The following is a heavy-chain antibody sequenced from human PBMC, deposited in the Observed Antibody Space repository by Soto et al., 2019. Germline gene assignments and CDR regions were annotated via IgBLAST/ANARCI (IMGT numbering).Heavy chain of an antibody. J-gene: IGHJ4*02. CDR3: AHRRGNWNSLDY. CDR2: IYWDDDK. Sequence: QITLKESGPTLVKPTQTLTLTCTFSGFSLSTSGVGVGWIRQPPGKALEWLALIYWDDDKRYSPSLKSRLTIXKXXSKNHVVLTMTNMDPVDTATYYCAHRRGNWNSLDYWGQGTLVTVSS. CDR1: GFSLSTSGVG. D-gene: IGHD1-7*01. V-gene: IGHV2-5*02.